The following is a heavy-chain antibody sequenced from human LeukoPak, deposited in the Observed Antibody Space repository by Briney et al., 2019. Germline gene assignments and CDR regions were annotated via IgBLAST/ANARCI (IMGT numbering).Heavy chain of an antibody. D-gene: IGHD3-10*01. V-gene: IGHV4-39*07. Sequence: SETLSLTCTVSGGSISSSSYYWGWIRQPPGKGLEWIGSIYYSGSTNYNPSLKSRVTISVDTSKNQFSLKLSSVTAADTAVYYCARAAAMVRGVIDYWGQGTLVTVSS. J-gene: IGHJ4*02. CDR2: IYYSGST. CDR1: GGSISSSSYY. CDR3: ARAAAMVRGVIDY.